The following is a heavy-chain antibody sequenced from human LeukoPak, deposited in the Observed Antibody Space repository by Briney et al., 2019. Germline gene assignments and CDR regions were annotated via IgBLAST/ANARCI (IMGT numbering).Heavy chain of an antibody. Sequence: GGSLRLSCAASGFTFSTYSMNWVRQAPGKGLEWVSYISFGGGAIYYADSVKGRFTISRDNAKNSLYLQMNSLRGDDTAMYYCARDISYCSGGTCYPYYFDYWGQGTLVTVSS. V-gene: IGHV3-48*01. CDR3: ARDISYCSGGTCYPYYFDY. D-gene: IGHD2-15*01. CDR2: ISFGGGAI. J-gene: IGHJ4*02. CDR1: GFTFSTYS.